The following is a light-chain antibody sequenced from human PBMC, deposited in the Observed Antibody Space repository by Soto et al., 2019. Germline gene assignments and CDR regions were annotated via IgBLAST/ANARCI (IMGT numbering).Light chain of an antibody. CDR2: DVT. CDR3: SSYTSSSTYV. V-gene: IGLV2-14*01. J-gene: IGLJ1*01. CDR1: SSDFGGYDY. Sequence: QSALTQPASVSGSPGQSITVSCTGSSSDFGGYDYVSWYQHHPGKAPKLVIYDVTYRPSGVSDRFSGSKSANTASLTISGLQAEDEADYYCSSYTSSSTYVFGTGTKLTVL.